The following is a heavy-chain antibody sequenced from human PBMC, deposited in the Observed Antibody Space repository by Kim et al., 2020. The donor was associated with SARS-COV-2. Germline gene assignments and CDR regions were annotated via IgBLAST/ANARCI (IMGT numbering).Heavy chain of an antibody. V-gene: IGHV1-3*01. CDR2: IKAGNGNT. D-gene: IGHD1-26*01. J-gene: IGHJ3*02. CDR3: TKVGPGNAFDI. CDR1: GYTFTTDT. Sequence: ASVQVSCKASGYTFTTDTIHWVRQAPGPRLEWMGWIKAGNGNTLYSQKFQGRVTITSDTAASTVYMELSSLRSEDTTIYYCTKVGPGNAFDIWGQGTMVTVSS.